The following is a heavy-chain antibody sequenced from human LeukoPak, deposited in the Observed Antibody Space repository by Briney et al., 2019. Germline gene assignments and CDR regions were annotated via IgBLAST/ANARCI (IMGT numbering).Heavy chain of an antibody. D-gene: IGHD1-26*01. J-gene: IGHJ5*02. Sequence: SETLSLTCTVSDEVITSNNWWSWVRQSPGKGLEWIGEIFHSGTTRYKASLESRVTMLLDKSKNQFSLRLNSVTAADTAVYFCARLRLSGGSFSVGWFDPWGQGILVTVSS. V-gene: IGHV4-4*02. CDR3: ARLRLSGGSFSVGWFDP. CDR2: IFHSGTT. CDR1: DEVITSNNW.